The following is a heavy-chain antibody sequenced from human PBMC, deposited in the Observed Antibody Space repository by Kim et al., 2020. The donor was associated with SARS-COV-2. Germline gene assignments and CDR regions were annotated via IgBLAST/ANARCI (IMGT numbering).Heavy chain of an antibody. D-gene: IGHD3-16*01. CDR3: TRSAGPYDYYFDY. Sequence: YSPSLQGQVTSPADKSTTTAYLQWSSLKASDTAMYYCTRSAGPYDYYFDYWGQGTLVTVSS. J-gene: IGHJ4*02. V-gene: IGHV5-51*01.